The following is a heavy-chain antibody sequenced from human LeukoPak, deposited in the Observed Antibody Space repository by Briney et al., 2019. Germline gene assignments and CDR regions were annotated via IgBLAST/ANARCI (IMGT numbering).Heavy chain of an antibody. CDR3: ARDRGYDTFDY. J-gene: IGHJ4*02. V-gene: IGHV4-61*02. D-gene: IGHD5-12*01. CDR1: GGSISSGSYY. Sequence: PSQTLSLTCTVSGGSISSGSYYWSWIRQPAGKGLEWIGRIYTSGSTNYNPSLKSRVTISVDTSKNQFSLKLSSVTAADTAVYYCARDRGYDTFDYWGQGTLVTVSS. CDR2: IYTSGST.